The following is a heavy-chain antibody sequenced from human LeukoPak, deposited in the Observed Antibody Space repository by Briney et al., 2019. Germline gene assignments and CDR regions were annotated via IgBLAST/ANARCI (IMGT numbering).Heavy chain of an antibody. CDR2: FDPEEREE. Sequence: GASVKVSCKVSGYTLTELSMHWVRQAPGKGLEWVGGFDPEEREEIYAQKFQGRVTMTEDTSTHTAYMELTGLRSDDTAVYYCATIELRNFDWLVFDYWGQGTLLSVSS. CDR3: ATIELRNFDWLVFDY. J-gene: IGHJ4*02. V-gene: IGHV1-24*01. D-gene: IGHD3-9*01. CDR1: GYTLTELS.